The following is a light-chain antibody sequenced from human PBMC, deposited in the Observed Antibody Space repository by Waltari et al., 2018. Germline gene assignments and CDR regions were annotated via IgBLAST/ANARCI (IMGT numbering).Light chain of an antibody. CDR2: KAS. Sequence: DIQMTQSPSTLSASVGDRVPIPCRASQSISNWLAWYHQKPGKAPKLLIYKASSLESGVPSRFSGSGSGTEFTLTISSLQPDDFATYYCQQYNTYPWTFGQGTKVEIK. V-gene: IGKV1-5*03. CDR3: QQYNTYPWT. J-gene: IGKJ1*01. CDR1: QSISNW.